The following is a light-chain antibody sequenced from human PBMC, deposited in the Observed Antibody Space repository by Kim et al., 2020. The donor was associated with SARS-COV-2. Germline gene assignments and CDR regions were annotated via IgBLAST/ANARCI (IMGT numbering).Light chain of an antibody. CDR2: SNI. J-gene: IGLJ1*01. Sequence: GQRFTISCSGSSSNLGIIRVSWSQLLPGTAPKLLFCSNIQRPSGVPYRFSGSKSGTSASLAISGLRSEDEADYYCAAWDDSLRAFVFGTGTKVTVL. CDR1: SSNLGIIR. V-gene: IGLV1-47*02. CDR3: AAWDDSLRAFV.